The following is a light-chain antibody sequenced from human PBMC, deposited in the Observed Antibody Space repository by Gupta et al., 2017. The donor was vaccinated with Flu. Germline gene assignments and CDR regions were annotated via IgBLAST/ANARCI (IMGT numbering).Light chain of an antibody. J-gene: IGKJ4*01. CDR2: SAS. CDR3: QQTYTTPLT. V-gene: IGKV1-39*01. Sequence: DIQLTQSSSSLSPSVGDRVTITCRASQSVNTYLNWYQQKPGKAPKVLIYSASNLQSGVPSRFSASGSETDFTLTISSLQPEDFATYYCQQTYTTPLTFGGGTKVEIK. CDR1: QSVNTY.